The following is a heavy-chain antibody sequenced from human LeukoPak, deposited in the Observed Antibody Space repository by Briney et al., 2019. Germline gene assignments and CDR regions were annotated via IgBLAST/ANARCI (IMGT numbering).Heavy chain of an antibody. Sequence: GGSLRLSCGAFGFTLTTHWIHWVRQAPGKGLVWVSRIKPDGSDTNYADSVKGRFTISRDNAKNTVYLQMNSLRAEDTAVYYCARGKYGGYFIDYWGQGTLVTVSS. CDR2: IKPDGSDT. V-gene: IGHV3-74*01. CDR3: ARGKYGGYFIDY. D-gene: IGHD5-12*01. CDR1: GFTLTTHW. J-gene: IGHJ4*02.